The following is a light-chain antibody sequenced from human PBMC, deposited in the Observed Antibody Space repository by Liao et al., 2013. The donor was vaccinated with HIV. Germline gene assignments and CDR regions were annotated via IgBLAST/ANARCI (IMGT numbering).Light chain of an antibody. CDR3: QAWDSSALYV. CDR2: QDN. CDR1: LLGDKY. V-gene: IGLV3-1*01. Sequence: SYELTQPPSVSVSPGQTASITCSGDLLGDKYACWYQQKPGQSPVLLLYQDNRRPSGIPERFSGSNSGNTATLTISGTQAMDEADYYCQAWDSSALYVFGTGTKVTVL. J-gene: IGLJ1*01.